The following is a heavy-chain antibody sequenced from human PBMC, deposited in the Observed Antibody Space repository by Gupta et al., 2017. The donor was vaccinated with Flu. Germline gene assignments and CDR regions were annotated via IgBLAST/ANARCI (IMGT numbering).Heavy chain of an antibody. J-gene: IGHJ3*02. Sequence: EVQLLESGGGLVQPGGSLRLSCAASGFTFSSYAMSWVRQAPGKGLEWVSAISGSGGSTYYADSVKGRFTISRDNSKNTLYLQMNSLRAEDTAVYYCAKDELRYFEGLWRQAPDAFDIWGQGTMVTVSS. CDR1: GFTFSSYA. CDR2: ISGSGGST. V-gene: IGHV3-23*01. D-gene: IGHD3-9*01. CDR3: AKDELRYFEGLWRQAPDAFDI.